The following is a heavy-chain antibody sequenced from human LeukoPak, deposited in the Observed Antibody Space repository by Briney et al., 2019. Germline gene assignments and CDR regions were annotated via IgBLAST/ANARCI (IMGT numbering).Heavy chain of an antibody. Sequence: PSETLSLTCTVSGGSISSYYWSWIRQAAGKGLEWIGRIYTSGSTNYNPSLKSRVTMSVDTSKNQFSLKLSSVTAADTAVYYCARDYYYYDSTGYLYWFDPWGQGTLVTVSS. V-gene: IGHV4-4*07. CDR2: IYTSGST. CDR1: GGSISSYY. J-gene: IGHJ5*02. D-gene: IGHD3-22*01. CDR3: ARDYYYYDSTGYLYWFDP.